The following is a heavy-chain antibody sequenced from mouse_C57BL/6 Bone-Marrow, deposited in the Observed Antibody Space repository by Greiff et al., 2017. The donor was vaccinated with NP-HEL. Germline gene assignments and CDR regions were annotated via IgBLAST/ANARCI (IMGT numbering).Heavy chain of an antibody. CDR2: FNPNFGTL. J-gene: IGHJ3*01. CDR3: ARGDYGNL. D-gene: IGHD2-1*01. Sequence: VQLKESGPELVKPGASVKISCKASGYSFTDSNMNWVKQSNGKSLEWIGVFNPNFGTLSYNQKFKGKATLTVDQSSSTAYMQLNSVTSEDSAVYYCARGDYGNLWGQGTLVTVSA. CDR1: GYSFTDSN. V-gene: IGHV1-39*01.